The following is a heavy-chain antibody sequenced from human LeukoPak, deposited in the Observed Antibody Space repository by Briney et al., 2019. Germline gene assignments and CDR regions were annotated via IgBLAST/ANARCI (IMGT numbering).Heavy chain of an antibody. CDR3: AREDVVVPAAIWNYYYYYMDV. CDR2: IYYSGST. CDR1: GGSISSYY. V-gene: IGHV4-59*12. D-gene: IGHD2-2*01. J-gene: IGHJ6*03. Sequence: SETLSLTCTVSGGSISSYYWSWIRQPPGKGLEWIGYIYYSGSTNYNPSLKSRVTISVDTSKNQFSLKLSSVTAADTAVYYCAREDVVVPAAIWNYYYYYMDVWGKGTTVTISS.